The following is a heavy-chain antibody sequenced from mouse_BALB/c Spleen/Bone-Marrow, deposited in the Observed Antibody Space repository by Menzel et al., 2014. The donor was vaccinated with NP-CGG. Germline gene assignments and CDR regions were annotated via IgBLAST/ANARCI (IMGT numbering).Heavy chain of an antibody. Sequence: QVQLQQSGAELVKPGAPVKLSCKASGYTFASYWMNWVKQRPGRGLEWIGRIDPSDSETHYNQKFKDKATLTVDKSSSTVYIQLSSLTSEDSAVYYCARSHGYYPYWYFDVWGAGTTVTVSS. CDR2: IDPSDSET. J-gene: IGHJ1*01. CDR3: ARSHGYYPYWYFDV. CDR1: GYTFASYW. D-gene: IGHD2-3*01. V-gene: IGHV1-69*02.